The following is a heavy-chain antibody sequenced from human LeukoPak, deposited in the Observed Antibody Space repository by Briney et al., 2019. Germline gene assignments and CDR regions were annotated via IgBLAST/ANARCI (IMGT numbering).Heavy chain of an antibody. Sequence: PSETLSLTCVVSGGSISSYYWTWIRQPPGKGLEWIGYIYYSGSTNYNPSLKSRVTISVDTSKNQFSLKLSSVTAADTAVYYCARESYSYSGSYYFSGGFDYWGQGTLVTVSS. CDR2: IYYSGST. CDR3: ARESYSYSGSYYFSGGFDY. J-gene: IGHJ4*02. V-gene: IGHV4-59*01. CDR1: GGSISSYY. D-gene: IGHD1-26*01.